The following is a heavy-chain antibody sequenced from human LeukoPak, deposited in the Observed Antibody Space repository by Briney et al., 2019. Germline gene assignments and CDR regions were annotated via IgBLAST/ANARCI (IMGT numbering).Heavy chain of an antibody. D-gene: IGHD3-16*02. CDR2: INHSGST. V-gene: IGHV4-34*01. J-gene: IGHJ4*02. Sequence: SETLSLTCAVYGGSFSGYYWSWIRQPPGKGLEWIGEINHSGSTNYNPPLKSRVTISVDTSKNQFSLKLSSVTAADTAVYYCARGGADYVWGSYRYRNDLFDYWGQGTLVTVSS. CDR3: ARGGADYVWGSYRYRNDLFDY. CDR1: GGSFSGYY.